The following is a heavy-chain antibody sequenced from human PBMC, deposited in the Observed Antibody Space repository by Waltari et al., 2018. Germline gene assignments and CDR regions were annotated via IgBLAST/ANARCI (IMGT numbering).Heavy chain of an antibody. V-gene: IGHV3-9*01. CDR3: AKALRGVGATGYYFDY. D-gene: IGHD1-26*01. CDR1: GFTFDDYA. J-gene: IGHJ4*02. CDR2: ISWNSGSI. Sequence: EVQLVESGGGLVQPGRSLRLSCAASGFTFDDYAMHWVRQAPGKGLEWVSGISWNSGSIGYADSVKGRFTISRDNAKNSLYLQMNSLRAEDTALYYCAKALRGVGATGYYFDYWGQGTLVTVSS.